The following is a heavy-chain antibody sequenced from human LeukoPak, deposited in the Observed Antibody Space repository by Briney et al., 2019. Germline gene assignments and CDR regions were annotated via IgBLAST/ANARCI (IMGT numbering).Heavy chain of an antibody. D-gene: IGHD6-19*01. CDR3: ARVGQWLVFDY. Sequence: GSLRLSCADSGFTFSNYNMNWVRQAPGKAMEWVATIKQDGSEKYYVDSVKGRFTISRDNAKNSLYLQMNSLRAEDTAVYYCARVGQWLVFDYWGQGTLVTVSS. V-gene: IGHV3-7*01. CDR1: GFTFSNYN. J-gene: IGHJ4*02. CDR2: IKQDGSEK.